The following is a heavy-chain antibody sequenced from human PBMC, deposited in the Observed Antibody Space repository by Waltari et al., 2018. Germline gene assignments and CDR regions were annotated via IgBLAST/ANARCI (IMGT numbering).Heavy chain of an antibody. CDR2: ISSSSSTI. Sequence: EVQLVESGGGLVQPGGSLRLSCAASGFTFSSYSMNWVRQAPGKGLEWVSYISSSSSTIYYADSVKGRFTISRDNAKNSLYLQMNSLRAEDTAVYYCARDSELELHGVLGYWGQGTLVTVSS. CDR1: GFTFSSYS. V-gene: IGHV3-48*04. CDR3: ARDSELELHGVLGY. J-gene: IGHJ4*02. D-gene: IGHD1-7*01.